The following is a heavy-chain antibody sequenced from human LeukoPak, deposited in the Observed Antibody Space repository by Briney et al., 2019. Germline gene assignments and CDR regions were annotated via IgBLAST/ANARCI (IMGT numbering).Heavy chain of an antibody. CDR3: ANEYSSSYDAFAI. J-gene: IGHJ3*02. D-gene: IGHD6-6*01. Sequence: GGSLRLSCAASGFTVGSNYMTWVRQAPGKGLEGGSVLYTGGSTYYADSVKGRFTISRDNSKNTLYLHMNSLRAEATAVYYCANEYSSSYDAFAISGQATMVTVSS. CDR1: GFTVGSNY. CDR2: LYTGGST. V-gene: IGHV3-66*01.